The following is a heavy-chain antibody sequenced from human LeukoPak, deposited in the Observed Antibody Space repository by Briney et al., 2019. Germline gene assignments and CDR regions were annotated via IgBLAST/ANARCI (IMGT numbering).Heavy chain of an antibody. J-gene: IGHJ4*02. Sequence: GGSLRLSCAASGFTSSSNYMSWVRQAPGKGLEWVSVIYSGGSTYYADSVKGRFTISRDNSKNTLYLQMNSLRAEDTAVYYCARGRGYDFWSGLYYFDYWGQGTLVTVSS. D-gene: IGHD3-3*01. CDR2: IYSGGST. CDR1: GFTSSSNY. CDR3: ARGRGYDFWSGLYYFDY. V-gene: IGHV3-53*01.